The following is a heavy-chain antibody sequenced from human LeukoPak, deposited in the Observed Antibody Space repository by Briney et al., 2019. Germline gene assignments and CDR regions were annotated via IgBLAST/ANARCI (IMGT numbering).Heavy chain of an antibody. Sequence: ASVKVSCKTSGYSGNFYDITWVRQAAGQGLEWMGWISAQHGQTEYAPNSQDRVTMTTDTYTNTAYMELRSLRSDDTAVYYCAGSLGYCTSNVCYLKYWGQGTLVTVSS. CDR3: AGSLGYCTSNVCYLKY. D-gene: IGHD2-8*01. V-gene: IGHV1-18*01. CDR1: GYSGNFYD. CDR2: ISAQHGQT. J-gene: IGHJ4*02.